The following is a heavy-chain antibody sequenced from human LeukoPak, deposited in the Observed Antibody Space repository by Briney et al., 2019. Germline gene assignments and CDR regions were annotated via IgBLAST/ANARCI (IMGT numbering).Heavy chain of an antibody. D-gene: IGHD1-7*01. J-gene: IGHJ3*02. CDR3: ARDLAGNWNYVNAFDI. CDR2: INHSGST. Sequence: SETLSLTCAVYGGSFSGYYWSWIRQPPGKGLEWIGEINHSGSTNYNPSLKSRVTISVDTSKNQFSLKLSSVTAADTAVYYCARDLAGNWNYVNAFDIWGQGTMVTVSS. CDR1: GGSFSGYY. V-gene: IGHV4-34*01.